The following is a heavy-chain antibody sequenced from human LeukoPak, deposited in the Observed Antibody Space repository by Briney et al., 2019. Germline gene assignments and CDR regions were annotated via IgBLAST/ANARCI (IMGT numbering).Heavy chain of an antibody. V-gene: IGHV1-69*05. D-gene: IGHD6-19*01. CDR2: IIPIFGTA. J-gene: IGHJ4*02. CDR3: ARVLYSSGWYFDY. CDR1: GYTFTDHY. Sequence: SVKVSCKASGYTFTDHYMQWLRQAPGQGLEWMGGIIPIFGTANYAQKFQGRVTITTDESTSTAYMELSSLRSEDTAVYYCARVLYSSGWYFDYWGQGTLVTVSS.